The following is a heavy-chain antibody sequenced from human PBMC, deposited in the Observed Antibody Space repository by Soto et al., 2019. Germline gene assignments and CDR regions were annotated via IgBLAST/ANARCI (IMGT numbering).Heavy chain of an antibody. J-gene: IGHJ4*02. V-gene: IGHV1-18*01. Sequence: ASVKVSCKASGYTFTSYGISWVRQAPGQGLEWMGWISAYNGNTNYAQKLQGRVTMTTDTSTSTAYLELRSLRSDDTAVYYCAREDYYDSSGYYYGFDYWGQGTLVTVSS. CDR1: GYTFTSYG. CDR2: ISAYNGNT. CDR3: AREDYYDSSGYYYGFDY. D-gene: IGHD3-22*01.